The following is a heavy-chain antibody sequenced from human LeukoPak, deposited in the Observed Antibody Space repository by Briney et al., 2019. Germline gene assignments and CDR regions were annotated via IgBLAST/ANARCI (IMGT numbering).Heavy chain of an antibody. D-gene: IGHD1-14*01. J-gene: IGHJ4*02. Sequence: SQTLSLTCAISGDSVSSNSVAWNWIRQSPSRGLEWLGRTYYRSKWYNDYAVSVKGRMTINPDPSKNQFSLQLNSVTPEDTAVYYCARGYRQTLDYWGQGTLVTVSS. CDR1: GDSVSSNSVA. V-gene: IGHV6-1*01. CDR3: ARGYRQTLDY. CDR2: TYYRSKWYN.